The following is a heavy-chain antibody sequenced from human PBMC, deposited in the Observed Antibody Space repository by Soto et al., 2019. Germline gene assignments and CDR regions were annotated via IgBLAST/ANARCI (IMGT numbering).Heavy chain of an antibody. J-gene: IGHJ4*02. CDR3: AKATMTLVVIRLDS. CDR2: ISGRGGST. D-gene: IGHD3-22*01. Sequence: LRLSCAASGFTFSNYAMNWVRQAPGKGLEWVSTISGRGGSTYYADSVKGRFTISRDNSKNILYLQMNSLRAEDTAVYYCAKATMTLVVIRLDSWGQGTLVTVSS. CDR1: GFTFSNYA. V-gene: IGHV3-23*01.